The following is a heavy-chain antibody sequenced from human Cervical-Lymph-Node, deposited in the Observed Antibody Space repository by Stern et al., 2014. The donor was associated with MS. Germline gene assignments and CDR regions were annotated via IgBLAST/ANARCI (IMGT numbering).Heavy chain of an antibody. J-gene: IGHJ4*02. V-gene: IGHV3-48*01. CDR1: GFSFRSYS. CDR2: ISYSSRSI. D-gene: IGHD6-19*01. CDR3: ARILKASTVAG. Sequence: VQLVESGGGLVQPGGSLRLSCAASGFSFRSYSLNWVRQAPGKGLEWVSYISYSSRSISYADSVKGRFTISRDNAKNSLYLQMNSLRAEDTAFYYCARILKASTVAGWGQGTLVTVSS.